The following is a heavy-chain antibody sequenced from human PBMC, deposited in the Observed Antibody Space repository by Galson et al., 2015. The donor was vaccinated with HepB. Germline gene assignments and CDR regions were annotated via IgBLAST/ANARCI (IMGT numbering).Heavy chain of an antibody. V-gene: IGHV3-30*18. Sequence: LRLSCAASGFTFSSYGMHWVRQAPGKGLEWVAVISYDGSNKYYADSVKGRFTISRDNSKNTLYLQMNSLRAEDTAVYYCAKGEVYSNYGRIDYWGQGTLVTVSS. CDR3: AKGEVYSNYGRIDY. CDR2: ISYDGSNK. J-gene: IGHJ4*02. D-gene: IGHD4-11*01. CDR1: GFTFSSYG.